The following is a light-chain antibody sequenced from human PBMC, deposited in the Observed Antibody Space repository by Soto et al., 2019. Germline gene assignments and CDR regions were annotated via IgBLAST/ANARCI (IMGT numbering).Light chain of an antibody. Sequence: DIQMTQSPSSLSAAVGDRVTITCRASQDINKYLNWYHQTPGKAPKLLIFSTSTLYSGVPSRFSVSRSGTDFTLTISSLQPEDFATYYCQPSYSSPYTFGQGTKVESK. CDR1: QDINKY. CDR3: QPSYSSPYT. J-gene: IGKJ2*01. CDR2: STS. V-gene: IGKV1-39*01.